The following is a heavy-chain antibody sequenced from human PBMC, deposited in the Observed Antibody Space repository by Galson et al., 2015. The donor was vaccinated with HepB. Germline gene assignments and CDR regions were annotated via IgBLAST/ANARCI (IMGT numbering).Heavy chain of an antibody. Sequence: SVKVSCKASGYIFTSYYMHWVRQAPGQGLEWMGIINPRGGSRSYAQKFQGRVTMTRDTSTTTVYMELRSLKSDDTAVYYCARGSWQKLVDHWGQGTLVTVSS. CDR1: GYIFTSYY. J-gene: IGHJ4*02. V-gene: IGHV1-46*01. CDR2: INPRGGSR. CDR3: ARGSWQKLVDH. D-gene: IGHD6-13*01.